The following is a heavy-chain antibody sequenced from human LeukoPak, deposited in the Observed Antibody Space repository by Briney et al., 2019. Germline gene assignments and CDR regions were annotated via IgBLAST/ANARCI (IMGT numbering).Heavy chain of an antibody. D-gene: IGHD2-2*01. CDR1: GGSISSYY. CDR3: ARRTMGTAFDI. V-gene: IGHV4-59*08. Sequence: SETLSLTCTIPGGSISSYYWSWIRQPPGKGLEWIGYIYYSGSTNYNPSLKSRVTISVDTSKNQFSLKLSSVTAADTAVYYCARRTMGTAFDIWGQGTMVTVSS. J-gene: IGHJ3*02. CDR2: IYYSGST.